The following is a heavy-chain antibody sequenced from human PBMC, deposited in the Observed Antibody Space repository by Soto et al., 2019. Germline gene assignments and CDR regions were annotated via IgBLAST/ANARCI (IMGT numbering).Heavy chain of an antibody. V-gene: IGHV4-39*01. Sequence: SETLSLTFTVSGGSISSSTYYWGWIRQPPGKGLEWIGSVYYSGNAYYNPSLKSRVTISVDTSNNQFSVELRSVTAADTAVYYCAGNHDTFGYTRGLDSWAQGTLVTVSS. CDR3: AGNHDTFGYTRGLDS. CDR2: VYYSGNA. D-gene: IGHD3-22*01. CDR1: GGSISSSTYY. J-gene: IGHJ4*02.